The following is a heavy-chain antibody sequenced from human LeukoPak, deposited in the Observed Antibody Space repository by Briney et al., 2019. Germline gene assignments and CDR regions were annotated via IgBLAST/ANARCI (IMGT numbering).Heavy chain of an antibody. J-gene: IGHJ5*02. V-gene: IGHV4-39*01. CDR2: VYSSGTT. CDR3: ATSQYPIAAADNWFDP. Sequence: PSETLSLTCTVSGGSISRSNYYWAWLRQPPGKGLEWIGSVYSSGTTWYNSSLKSRVTIFVDTSRNQFSLNLRSVTAADTAVYYCATSQYPIAAADNWFDPWGQGTLVTVSS. CDR1: GGSISRSNYY. D-gene: IGHD6-13*01.